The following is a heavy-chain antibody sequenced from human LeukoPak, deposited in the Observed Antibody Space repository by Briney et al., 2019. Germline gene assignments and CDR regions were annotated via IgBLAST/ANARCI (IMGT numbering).Heavy chain of an antibody. CDR1: GLSFSTYA. V-gene: IGHV3-21*01. Sequence: GGSLRLSCAASGLSFSTYAMSWVRQAPGKGLEWVSSISSSSSYIYYADSVKGRFTISRDNAKNSLYLQMNSLRAEDTAVYYCARGATGLDYWGQGTLVTVSS. CDR3: ARGATGLDY. CDR2: ISSSSSYI. J-gene: IGHJ4*02. D-gene: IGHD1-26*01.